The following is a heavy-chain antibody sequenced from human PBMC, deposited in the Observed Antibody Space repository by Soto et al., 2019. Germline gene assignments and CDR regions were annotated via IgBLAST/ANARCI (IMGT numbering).Heavy chain of an antibody. V-gene: IGHV3-7*01. J-gene: IGHJ4*02. Sequence: EVQLVESGGGWVQPGGSLRLSCAASGFTFSNYWMSWVRQAPGKGLEWVATIKQDGGEKYYVDSVKGRFTISRDNAKNSVYLQMNSLRADDTGVYYCARPPTTGWELLISGYWGQGTLVTVCS. CDR3: ARPPTTGWELLISGY. CDR1: GFTFSNYW. D-gene: IGHD1-26*01. CDR2: IKQDGGEK.